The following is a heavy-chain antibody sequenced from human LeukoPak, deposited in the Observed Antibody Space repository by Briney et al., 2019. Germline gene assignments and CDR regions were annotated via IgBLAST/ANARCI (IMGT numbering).Heavy chain of an antibody. CDR3: ARDSGEVPDY. CDR1: GYTFTGFY. CDR2: INPNSGGT. V-gene: IGHV1-2*02. D-gene: IGHD3-10*01. Sequence: ASVKVSCKASGYTFTGFYMHWVRQAPGQGLEWMGWINPNSGGTNYAQKFQGRVTMTRDTSISTAYMELDRLRFDDTAVYYCARDSGEVPDYWGQGTLVTVSS. J-gene: IGHJ4*02.